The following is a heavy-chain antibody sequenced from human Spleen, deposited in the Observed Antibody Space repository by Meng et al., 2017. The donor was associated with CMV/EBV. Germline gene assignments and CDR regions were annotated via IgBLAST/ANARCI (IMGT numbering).Heavy chain of an antibody. CDR1: GGSISSYY. V-gene: IGHV4-59*01. CDR2: IYYSGST. J-gene: IGHJ4*02. CDR3: AKVLRFLEWVDY. D-gene: IGHD3-3*01. Sequence: SETLSLTCTVSGGSISSYYWSWIRQPPGKGLEWIGHIYYSGSTNYNPSLKSRVTMSVDTSKNQFSLKLSSVTAADTAVYYCAKVLRFLEWVDYWGQGTLVTVSS.